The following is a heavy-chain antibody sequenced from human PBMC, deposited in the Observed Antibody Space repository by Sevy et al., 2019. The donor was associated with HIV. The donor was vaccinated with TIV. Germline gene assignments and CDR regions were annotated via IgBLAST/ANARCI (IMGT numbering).Heavy chain of an antibody. CDR2: IARNSYEAYGGTT. CDR3: TTGLPTAATPEYYFDY. V-gene: IGHV3-49*03. Sequence: GGSLRLSCTTSGFTFDDYAMSWFRQAPGKGLEWVAFIARNSYEAYGGTTDYAESVKGRFIISRDDAKSVAYLQMNSLKTEEAAVYYCTTGLPTAATPEYYFDYWGQGTLVTVSS. CDR1: GFTFDDYA. D-gene: IGHD2-15*01. J-gene: IGHJ4*02.